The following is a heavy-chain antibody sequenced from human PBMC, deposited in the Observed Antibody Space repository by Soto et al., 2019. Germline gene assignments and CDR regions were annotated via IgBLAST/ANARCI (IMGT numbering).Heavy chain of an antibody. CDR3: ARSILVVGPIWL. Sequence: SETLSLTCTVSGGSISSGDYYWSWIRQPPGKALEWIGYIYYSGSTYYNPSLKSRLTISVDTSKNQFSLKLSSVTAADTAVYYCARSILVVGPIWLWGQGTLVTVSS. J-gene: IGHJ4*02. D-gene: IGHD3-22*01. CDR2: IYYSGST. CDR1: GGSISSGDYY. V-gene: IGHV4-30-4*01.